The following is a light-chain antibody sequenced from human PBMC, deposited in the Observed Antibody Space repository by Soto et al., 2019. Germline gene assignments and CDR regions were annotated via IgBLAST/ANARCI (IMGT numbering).Light chain of an antibody. Sequence: DIVLTQSPDTLSLSPGERATLSCRASQSVSSSLAWYQQKPGLAPTLLISDASSRASGVPDRFTGGGSGTDFTLTIRRLEPEDFALYYCQQYAGSPITFGQGTRLAI. V-gene: IGKV3-20*01. CDR1: QSVSSS. CDR3: QQYAGSPIT. CDR2: DAS. J-gene: IGKJ5*01.